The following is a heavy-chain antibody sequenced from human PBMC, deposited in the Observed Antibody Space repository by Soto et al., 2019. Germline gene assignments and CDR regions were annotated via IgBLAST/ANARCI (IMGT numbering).Heavy chain of an antibody. Sequence: QVQLVQSGAEEKKPGASVKVSCKASGYTFTNYVMHWLRQAPGQRLEWMGWINVGIGNTRYSQKFQARVTITRDTSASTAYMELSSLTSEETAAYYCAREESVTDVRFDFWGQGTLFTVSS. CDR3: AREESVTDVRFDF. J-gene: IGHJ4*02. CDR2: INVGIGNT. CDR1: GYTFTNYV. D-gene: IGHD2-21*02. V-gene: IGHV1-3*05.